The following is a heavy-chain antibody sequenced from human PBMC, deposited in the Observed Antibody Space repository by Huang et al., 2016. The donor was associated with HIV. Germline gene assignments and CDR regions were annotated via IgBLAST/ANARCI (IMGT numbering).Heavy chain of an antibody. D-gene: IGHD3-22*01. CDR2: INHSGNT. CDR3: ARILMYYNSSGYGFDY. Sequence: QVQLQQWGAGLLKPSETLSLTCAVYGGSFSGYYWSWIRQPPGKGLEWIGEINHSGNTNYNPSLKSRVTISVDTSNNQFSLKLSSVTAADTAVYYCARILMYYNSSGYGFDYWGQGTLVTVSS. CDR1: GGSFSGYY. J-gene: IGHJ4*02. V-gene: IGHV4-34*01.